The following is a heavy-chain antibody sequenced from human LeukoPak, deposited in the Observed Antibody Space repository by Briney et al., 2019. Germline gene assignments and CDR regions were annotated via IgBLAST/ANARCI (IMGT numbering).Heavy chain of an antibody. J-gene: IGHJ4*02. CDR3: ASQSGSHLTDY. V-gene: IGHV3-48*03. CDR2: ISSSGSTK. Sequence: PGGSLRLSCAASGFAFSIYEMNWVRQAPGRGLEWVSYISSSGSTKYYADSVKGRFTISRDNAEKSLYLQMNSLRAEDTAVYYCASQSGSHLTDYWGQGAQVTVSS. D-gene: IGHD1-26*01. CDR1: GFAFSIYE.